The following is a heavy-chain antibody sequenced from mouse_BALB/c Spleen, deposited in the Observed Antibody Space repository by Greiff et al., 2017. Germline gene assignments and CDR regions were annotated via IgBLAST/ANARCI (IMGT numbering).Heavy chain of an antibody. CDR1: GYTFSSYW. CDR2: ILPGSGST. CDR3: ARRAYGNFYYFDY. J-gene: IGHJ2*01. V-gene: IGHV1-9*01. Sequence: QVQLKESGAELMKPGASVKISCKATGYTFSSYWIEWVKQRPGHGLEWIGEILPGSGSTNYNEKFKGKATFTADTSSNTAYMQLSSLTSEDSAVYYCARRAYGNFYYFDYWGQGTTLTVSS. D-gene: IGHD2-10*02.